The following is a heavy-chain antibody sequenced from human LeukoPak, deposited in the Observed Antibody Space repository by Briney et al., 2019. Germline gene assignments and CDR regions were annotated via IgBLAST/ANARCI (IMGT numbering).Heavy chain of an antibody. J-gene: IGHJ3*02. CDR3: TRLSGYDAFGI. Sequence: PGGSLRLSCAASGFTFSGSAMHWVRQASGKGLEWVGRIRSEANSYATAYAASVKGRFTISRDDSKNTAYLQMNSLKTKDTAVYYCTRLSGYDAFGIWGQGTMVTVSS. D-gene: IGHD3-22*01. CDR2: IRSEANSYAT. V-gene: IGHV3-73*01. CDR1: GFTFSGSA.